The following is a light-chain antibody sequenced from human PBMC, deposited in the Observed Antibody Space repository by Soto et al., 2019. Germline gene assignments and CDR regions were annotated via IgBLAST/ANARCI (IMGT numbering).Light chain of an antibody. CDR3: EQYNSCSPGT. J-gene: IGKJ1*01. V-gene: IGKV1-8*01. CDR1: QGISSY. CDR2: AAS. Sequence: AIRMTQSPSSFSASTGDRVTITCRASQGISSYLAWYQQKPGKAPKLLIYAASTLQSGVPSRFSGSISGTVCTLAITSLRSDDFAAYYCEQYNSCSPGTLGQGTK.